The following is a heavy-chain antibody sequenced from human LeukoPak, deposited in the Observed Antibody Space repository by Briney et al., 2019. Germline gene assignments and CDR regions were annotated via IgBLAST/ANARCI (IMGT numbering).Heavy chain of an antibody. CDR3: ARGDGYCSSTSCIRWAYYYMDV. CDR2: IYYSGST. V-gene: IGHV4-39*01. J-gene: IGHJ6*03. CDR1: GGSISSSSYY. D-gene: IGHD2-2*01. Sequence: SETLSLTCTVSGGSISSSSYYWGWIRQPPGKGLEWIGSIYYSGSTYYNPSLKSRVTISVDTSKNQFSLKLSSVTAADTAVYYCARGDGYCSSTSCIRWAYYYMDVWGKGTTVTVSS.